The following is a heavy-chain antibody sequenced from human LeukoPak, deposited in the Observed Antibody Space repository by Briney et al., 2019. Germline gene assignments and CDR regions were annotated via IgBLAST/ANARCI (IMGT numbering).Heavy chain of an antibody. Sequence: GGSLRLSCAASGFTFSSYAMSWVRQAPGKGLEWVSAISGSGGSTYYADSVKGRFTISRDNSKNTLYLQMNSLRAEDTAVYYCAKDFHYSSSWYYFDYWGQGTLVTVSS. V-gene: IGHV3-23*01. CDR3: AKDFHYSSSWYYFDY. J-gene: IGHJ4*02. CDR2: ISGSGGST. D-gene: IGHD6-13*01. CDR1: GFTFSSYA.